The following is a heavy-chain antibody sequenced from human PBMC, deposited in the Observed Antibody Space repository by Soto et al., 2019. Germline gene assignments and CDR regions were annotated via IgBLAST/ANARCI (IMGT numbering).Heavy chain of an antibody. Sequence: SLRLSCAASGFTFSDYYMSWIRQAPGKGLEGVSYISSSGSSIYYADSVKGRFTFSRDNAKNSLYLQMNSLRAEDTAVYYCASTGYSSSWYVSYFDHWGQGTLVTVSS. CDR3: ASTGYSSSWYVSYFDH. J-gene: IGHJ4*02. D-gene: IGHD6-13*01. V-gene: IGHV3-11*01. CDR2: ISSSGSSI. CDR1: GFTFSDYY.